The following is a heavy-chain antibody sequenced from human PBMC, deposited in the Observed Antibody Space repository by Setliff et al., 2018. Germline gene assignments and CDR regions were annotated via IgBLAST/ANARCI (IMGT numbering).Heavy chain of an antibody. CDR2: VYDSGTT. CDR3: VRMSGFLYMDV. J-gene: IGHJ6*03. Sequence: PSETLSLTCTVSGGSFTPYYWSWIRQPPGKGLEWIGTVYDSGTTYYNPSLKSRVTISLDSSKNQFSLKLSSVTAADTAVYYCVRMSGFLYMDVWGKGTTVTVSS. V-gene: IGHV4-59*04. CDR1: GGSFTPYY. D-gene: IGHD3-3*01.